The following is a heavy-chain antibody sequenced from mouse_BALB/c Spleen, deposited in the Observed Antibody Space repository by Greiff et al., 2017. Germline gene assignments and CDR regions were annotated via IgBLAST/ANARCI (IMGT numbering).Heavy chain of an antibody. D-gene: IGHD1-1*01. J-gene: IGHJ2*01. CDR3: TRDYYGSYFDY. V-gene: IGHV1-7*01. CDR1: GYTFTSYW. CDR2: INPSTGYT. Sequence: QVQLKESGAELAKPGASVKMSCKASGYTFTSYWMHWVKQRPGQGLEWIGYINPSTGYTEYNQKFKDKATLTADKSSSTAYMQLSSLTSEDSAVYYCTRDYYGSYFDYWGQGTTLTVSS.